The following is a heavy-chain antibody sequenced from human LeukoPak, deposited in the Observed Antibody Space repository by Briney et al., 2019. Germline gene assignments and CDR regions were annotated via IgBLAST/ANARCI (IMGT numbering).Heavy chain of an antibody. J-gene: IGHJ2*01. Sequence: ASVKVSCKASDYTFTSYGISWVRQAPGQGLEWLGWISAYNGNTNYAQRLQGRVTMTTDTSMRAAYMELRSLTTDDTAVYYCARGDGARLGNWCFDLWGRGTLVTVSS. V-gene: IGHV1-18*01. CDR3: ARGDGARLGNWCFDL. D-gene: IGHD7-27*01. CDR2: ISAYNGNT. CDR1: DYTFTSYG.